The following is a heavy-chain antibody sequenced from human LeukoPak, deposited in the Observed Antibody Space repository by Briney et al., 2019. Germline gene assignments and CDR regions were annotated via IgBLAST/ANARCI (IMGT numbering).Heavy chain of an antibody. V-gene: IGHV3-23*01. J-gene: IGHJ4*02. CDR3: AGGPVAKNFHY. CDR2: IGATGGTT. CDR1: GFTLSNYV. Sequence: GGSLRLSCAASGFTLSNYVMNWVRQAPGKGLEWVSGIGATGGTTYYADSVKGRFTISRDDSRNTLSLQMNSLRVEDTAEYYCAGGPVAKNFHYWGQGTLVSVSS. D-gene: IGHD2-21*01.